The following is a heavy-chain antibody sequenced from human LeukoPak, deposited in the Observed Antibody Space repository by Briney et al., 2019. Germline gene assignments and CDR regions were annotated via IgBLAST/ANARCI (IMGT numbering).Heavy chain of an antibody. V-gene: IGHV4-4*02. CDR1: GGSISSSNW. J-gene: IGHJ4*02. CDR2: IYHSGST. D-gene: IGHD1-1*01. CDR3: ASRTTRDYFDY. Sequence: SETLSLTCAVSGGSISSSNWWSWVRQPPGKGLEWIGEIYHSGSTNYNPSLKSRVTISVDKSKNQSSLKLSSVTAADTAVYYCASRTTRDYFDYWGQGTLVTVSS.